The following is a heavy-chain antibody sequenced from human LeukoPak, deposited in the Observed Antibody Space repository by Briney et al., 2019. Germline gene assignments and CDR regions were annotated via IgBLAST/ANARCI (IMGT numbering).Heavy chain of an antibody. Sequence: PGGSLRLSCAASGFTFSTNAMSWVRQAPGKGLEWVANLDQGGSDDFYLDSVRGRFIISRDNARNSLYLQMNGLRVEDTAVCYCARDVSLGFWSGYSDYWGHGTLVAVAS. CDR1: GFTFSTNA. J-gene: IGHJ4*01. CDR3: ARDVSLGFWSGYSDY. CDR2: LDQGGSDD. D-gene: IGHD3-3*01. V-gene: IGHV3-7*01.